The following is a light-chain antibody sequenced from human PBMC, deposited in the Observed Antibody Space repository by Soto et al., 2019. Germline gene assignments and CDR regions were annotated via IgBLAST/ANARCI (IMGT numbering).Light chain of an antibody. J-gene: IGKJ1*01. V-gene: IGKV3-15*01. Sequence: EIVMTQSPATLSVSPGERATLSCRASQSVSSNLAWYQQKPGQAPRLLIYGASTRATGIPARFSGSGSGTEFTLTISSLQSEDFAVYYCQQYNNWPWTFGGGTKVEIQ. CDR1: QSVSSN. CDR2: GAS. CDR3: QQYNNWPWT.